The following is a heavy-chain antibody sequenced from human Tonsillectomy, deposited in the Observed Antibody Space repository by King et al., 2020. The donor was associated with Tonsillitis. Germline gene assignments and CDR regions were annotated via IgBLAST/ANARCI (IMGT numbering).Heavy chain of an antibody. J-gene: IGHJ4*02. V-gene: IGHV3-23*04. CDR2: IITRGGTA. CDR3: AKGKEIVVVPTAIREYYFDY. D-gene: IGHD2-2*02. CDR1: GFTFSSYA. Sequence: VQLVESGGGLVQPGGSLRISCAASGFTFSSYAMSWVRRAPGKGLEWVSTIITRGGTAYYADSMKGQFTISRDNSKSTLYLQMNSLRVEDTAIYYCAKGKEIVVVPTAIREYYFDYWGQGALVTVSS.